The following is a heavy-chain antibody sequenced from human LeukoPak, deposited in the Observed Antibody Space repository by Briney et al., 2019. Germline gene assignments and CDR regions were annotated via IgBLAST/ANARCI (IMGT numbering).Heavy chain of an antibody. CDR3: ASGRTDIVVVPATLRNYFFDY. CDR1: GYTFTSYD. D-gene: IGHD2-2*01. Sequence: SVKVSCKASGYTFTSYDINWVRQATGQGLEWMGGIIPIFGTANYAQKFQGRVTITADKSTSTAYMELSSLRSEDTAVYYCASGRTDIVVVPATLRNYFFDYWGQGTLVTVSS. J-gene: IGHJ4*02. CDR2: IIPIFGTA. V-gene: IGHV1-69*06.